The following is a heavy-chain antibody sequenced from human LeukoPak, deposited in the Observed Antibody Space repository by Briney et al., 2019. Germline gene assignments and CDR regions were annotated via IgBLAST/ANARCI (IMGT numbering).Heavy chain of an antibody. CDR3: ARATSFGFEYFQH. J-gene: IGHJ1*01. V-gene: IGHV4-38-2*02. CDR1: GGSISSYY. D-gene: IGHD3-10*01. Sequence: PSETLSLTCTVSGGSISSYYWSWIRQPPGKGLEWIGSIYHSGSTYYNPSLKSRVTISVDTSKNQFSLKLSSVTAADTAVYYCARATSFGFEYFQHWGQGTLVTVSS. CDR2: IYHSGST.